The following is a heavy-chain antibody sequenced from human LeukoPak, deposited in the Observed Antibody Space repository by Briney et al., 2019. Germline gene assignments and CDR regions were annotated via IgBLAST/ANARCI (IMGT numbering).Heavy chain of an antibody. D-gene: IGHD6-13*01. CDR1: GFTFSSYA. Sequence: GGSLRLSCAASGFTFSSYAMSWVRQAPGKGLEWVSAISGSGGSTYYADSVKGRFTISRDNSKNTLYLQMNSLRAEDTAVYYCAKRGSPYSSSWHFDNYWGQGTLVTVSS. CDR3: AKRGSPYSSSWHFDNY. V-gene: IGHV3-23*01. CDR2: ISGSGGST. J-gene: IGHJ4*02.